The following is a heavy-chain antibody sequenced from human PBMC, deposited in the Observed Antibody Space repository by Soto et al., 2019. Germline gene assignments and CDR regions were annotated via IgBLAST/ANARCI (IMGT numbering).Heavy chain of an antibody. CDR3: APRRHQGTSTSLYYYYGMDV. D-gene: IGHD6-6*01. J-gene: IGHJ6*02. Sequence: ASVKVSCKASGYTFTSYGISWVRQAPGQGLEWMGWISAYNGNTNYAQKLQGRVTMSTDTSTSTAYMELRSLRSDDTAVYYCAPRRHQGTSTSLYYYYGMDVWGQGTTVTVSS. CDR1: GYTFTSYG. V-gene: IGHV1-18*01. CDR2: ISAYNGNT.